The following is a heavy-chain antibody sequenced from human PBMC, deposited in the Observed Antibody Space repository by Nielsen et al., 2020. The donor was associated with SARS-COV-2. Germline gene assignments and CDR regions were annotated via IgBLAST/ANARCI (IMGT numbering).Heavy chain of an antibody. D-gene: IGHD5-18*01. CDR1: EFTFSSFS. V-gene: IGHV3-30-3*01. J-gene: IGHJ1*01. CDR3: AKGSVYMEYFDH. CDR2: ISYDGSKK. Sequence: GESLKISCAGSEFTFSSFSFHWVRQPPGKGLEWVAVISYDGSKKFYGDSVKDRFTIYRDNSKSTLYLQMFSLRPDDTAVYFCAKGSVYMEYFDHWGQGTLVTVSS.